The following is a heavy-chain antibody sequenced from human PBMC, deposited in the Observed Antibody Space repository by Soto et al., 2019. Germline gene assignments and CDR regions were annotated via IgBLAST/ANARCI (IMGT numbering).Heavy chain of an antibody. CDR1: GDTFSNSA. J-gene: IGHJ4*02. Sequence: QVHLLQSGSEVKKPGSSVKVSCRASGDTFSNSAFSWVRQAPGQGLEWMGGIIPIFGTTSYAQKLQGRVILTEDESTTTVYMELMSLRSEDTALYFCALGLRGYHIDSWGQGTQVTVSS. CDR2: IIPIFGTT. CDR3: ALGLRGYHIDS. D-gene: IGHD2-15*01. V-gene: IGHV1-69*01.